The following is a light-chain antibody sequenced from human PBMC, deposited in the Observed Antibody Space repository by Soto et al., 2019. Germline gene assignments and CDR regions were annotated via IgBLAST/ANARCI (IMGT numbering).Light chain of an antibody. V-gene: IGKV1-27*01. CDR1: QGISHY. CDR2: TAS. Sequence: DIQMTQSPSSLSASVGDRVTITCRASQGISHYLAWYQQKPGKVPKLLIYTASTLQSGVPSRFSGSEAGTDFTLTISSLQREDVATYYCQQYNSGRWRFGQGTKVEVK. CDR3: QQYNSGRWR. J-gene: IGKJ1*01.